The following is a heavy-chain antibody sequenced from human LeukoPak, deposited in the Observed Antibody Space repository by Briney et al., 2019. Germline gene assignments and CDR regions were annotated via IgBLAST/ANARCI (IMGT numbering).Heavy chain of an antibody. CDR2: ISGSGGST. CDR1: GFTFSSYG. J-gene: IGHJ4*02. D-gene: IGHD3-16*01. CDR3: AQDGASIRFDN. V-gene: IGHV3-23*01. Sequence: GGSLRLSCAASGFTFSSYGMSWVRQAPGKGLEWVSAISGSGGSTYYADSVKGRFTISRDNSKNTLYLQMNSLRAEDTAVYYCAQDGASIRFDNWGQGTLVSVSS.